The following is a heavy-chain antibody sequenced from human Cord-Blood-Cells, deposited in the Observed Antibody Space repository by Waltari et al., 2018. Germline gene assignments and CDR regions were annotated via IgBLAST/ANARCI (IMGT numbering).Heavy chain of an antibody. CDR1: GYSISSGYY. CDR3: AREDIVVVIATYNWFDP. V-gene: IGHV4-38-2*02. Sequence: QVQLQESGPGLVKTSETLSLTCAVSGYSISSGYYWGWIRQPPGKGLEWIGSIYHSGSTYYTPSLQSRVTISVDTSKIHFSLKLSSVTAADTAVYYCAREDIVVVIATYNWFDPWGQGTLVTVSS. J-gene: IGHJ5*02. CDR2: IYHSGST. D-gene: IGHD2-21*01.